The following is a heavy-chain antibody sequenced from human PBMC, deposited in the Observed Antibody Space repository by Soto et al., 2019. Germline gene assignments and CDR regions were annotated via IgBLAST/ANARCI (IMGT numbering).Heavy chain of an antibody. CDR1: GFTFSSYG. CDR3: AKAQANSGYDYYFDY. V-gene: IGHV3-30*18. D-gene: IGHD5-12*01. CDR2: ISYDGSNK. J-gene: IGHJ4*02. Sequence: GGSLRLSCAASGFTFSSYGMHWVRQAPGKGLEWVAVISYDGSNKYYADSVKGRFTISRDNSKNTLYLQMNSLRAEDTAVYYCAKAQANSGYDYYFDYWGQGTLVTVSS.